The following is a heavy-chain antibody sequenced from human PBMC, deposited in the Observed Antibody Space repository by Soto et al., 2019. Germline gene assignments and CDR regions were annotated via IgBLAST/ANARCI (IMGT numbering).Heavy chain of an antibody. CDR3: AGPLSSTRTY. CDR1: GFTFSSYS. J-gene: IGHJ4*02. D-gene: IGHD2-2*01. V-gene: IGHV3-48*01. Sequence: EVQLVESGGGLVQPGGSLRLSCAASGFTFSSYSMNWVRQAPGKGLEWVSYISSSSSTTYYADSVKGRFTISRDNAKNSLYLQMNSLRAEDTAVYYCAGPLSSTRTYWGQGTLVTVSS. CDR2: ISSSSSTT.